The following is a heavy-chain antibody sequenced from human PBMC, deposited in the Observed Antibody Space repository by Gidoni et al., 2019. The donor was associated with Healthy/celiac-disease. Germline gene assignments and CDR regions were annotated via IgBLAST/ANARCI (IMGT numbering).Heavy chain of an antibody. V-gene: IGHV3-33*01. CDR3: AREARYYYGSGSYHDAFDI. D-gene: IGHD3-10*01. CDR1: GFTFSSYG. CDR2: IWYDGSNK. Sequence: QVQLVESGGGVVQPGRSLRLSCAASGFTFSSYGMSWVRQAPGKGLEWVAVIWYDGSNKYYADSVKGRFTISRDNSKNTLYLQMNSLRAEDTAVYYCAREARYYYGSGSYHDAFDIWGQGTMVTVSS. J-gene: IGHJ3*02.